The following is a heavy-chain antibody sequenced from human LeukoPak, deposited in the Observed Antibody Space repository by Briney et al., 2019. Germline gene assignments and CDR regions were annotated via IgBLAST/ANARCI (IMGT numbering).Heavy chain of an antibody. Sequence: SGGSLRLSCAASGFTFSSYGMHWVRQAPGKGLEWVAVIWYDGSNKYYADSVKGRFTISRDNSKNTLYLQMNSLSAEDTAVYYCARDRYDILTGYYNQHAFDIWGQGTMVTVSS. D-gene: IGHD3-9*01. CDR3: ARDRYDILTGYYNQHAFDI. CDR2: IWYDGSNK. CDR1: GFTFSSYG. J-gene: IGHJ3*02. V-gene: IGHV3-33*01.